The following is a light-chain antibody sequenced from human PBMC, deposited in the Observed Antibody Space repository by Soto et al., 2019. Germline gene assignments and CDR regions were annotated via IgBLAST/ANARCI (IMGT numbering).Light chain of an antibody. J-gene: IGKJ4*01. Sequence: GDRVTITCRASQGIGAYLAWFQQKPGKVPKLLIYAASTLQSGVPSRFSGSGSGTDFTLTISSLQPEDIATYYCQEYNSAPLTFGGGTRVEIK. CDR2: AAS. CDR1: QGIGAY. CDR3: QEYNSAPLT. V-gene: IGKV1-27*01.